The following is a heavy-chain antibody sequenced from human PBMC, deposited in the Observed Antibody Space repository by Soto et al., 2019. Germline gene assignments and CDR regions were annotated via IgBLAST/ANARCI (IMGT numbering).Heavy chain of an antibody. CDR2: ISGSGGST. D-gene: IGHD3-16*02. J-gene: IGHJ4*02. CDR3: AKDRHYDYIWGSYRPNYFDY. Sequence: PGGSLRLSCAASGFTFNSYAMTWVRQAPGKGLEWVSAISGSGGSTYYADSGKGRFTISRDNSKNTLYLQMNSLRAEDTAVYYCAKDRHYDYIWGSYRPNYFDYWGQGTLVTSPQ. CDR1: GFTFNSYA. V-gene: IGHV3-23*01.